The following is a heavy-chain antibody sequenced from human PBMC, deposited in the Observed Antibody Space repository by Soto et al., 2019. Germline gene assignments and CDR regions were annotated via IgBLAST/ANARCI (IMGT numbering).Heavy chain of an antibody. D-gene: IGHD6-13*01. CDR2: ITSSSTYT. V-gene: IGHV3-11*06. Sequence: PGGSLRLSCAASGFTFSDYYMSWIRQAPGKGLEWVSYITSSSTYTNYADSVKGRFTISRDNAKNSLYLQMNSLRAEDTAVYYCARGRTSAALEGAYWGQGTLVTVSS. J-gene: IGHJ4*02. CDR1: GFTFSDYY. CDR3: ARGRTSAALEGAY.